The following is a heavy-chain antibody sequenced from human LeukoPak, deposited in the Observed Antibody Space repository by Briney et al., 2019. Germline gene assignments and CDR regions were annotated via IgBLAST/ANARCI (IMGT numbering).Heavy chain of an antibody. CDR1: GFSLSDAW. D-gene: IGHD1-1*01. V-gene: IGHV3-15*01. CDR2: IKPKTDGGTT. Sequence: KSGGSLRLSCAASGFSLSDAWMSWVRQAPGKGLECVGRIKPKTDGGTTDNAEPVNDRFTVSRDDSKNTLYLQMNSLKTEDTGLYYCTQLSRGYWGQGTQVTVSS. J-gene: IGHJ4*02. CDR3: TQLSRGY.